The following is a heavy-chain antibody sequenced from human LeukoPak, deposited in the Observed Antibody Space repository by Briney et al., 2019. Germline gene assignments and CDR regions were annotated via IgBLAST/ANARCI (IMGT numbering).Heavy chain of an antibody. Sequence: GGSLRLSCAASGFTFSSYDMHRVLQATGKGLEWVSAIGTAGDTYYPGSVKGRFTISRENAKNSLYLQMNSLRAGDTAVYYCARESRSSGEIDYRGQGSLVTVSS. CDR3: ARESRSSGEIDY. CDR1: GFTFSSYD. CDR2: IGTAGDT. V-gene: IGHV3-13*01. D-gene: IGHD6-19*01. J-gene: IGHJ4*02.